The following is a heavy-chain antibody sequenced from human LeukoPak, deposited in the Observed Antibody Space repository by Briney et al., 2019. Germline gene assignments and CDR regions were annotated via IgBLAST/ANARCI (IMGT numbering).Heavy chain of an antibody. CDR1: EYSFTNYW. CDR3: ARRAYSNYGWFDP. D-gene: IGHD4-11*01. CDR2: IYPGDSDT. V-gene: IGHV5-51*01. J-gene: IGHJ5*02. Sequence: GESLKISCKGSEYSFTNYWIAWVRQMPGRGLDWMGIIYPGDSDTRYSPSFQGQVTISVDKSISTAYLQWSSLKASDTAMYYCARRAYSNYGWFDPWGQGTLVTVSS.